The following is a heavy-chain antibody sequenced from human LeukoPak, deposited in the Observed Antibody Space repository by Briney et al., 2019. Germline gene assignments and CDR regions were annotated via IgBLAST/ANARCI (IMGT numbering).Heavy chain of an antibody. CDR1: GFIFSNYV. Sequence: GGSLRLSCAASGFIFSNYVMNWARQAPGKGLERVAIISYDGSNKYYADSVKGRFTISRDNSKNTVYLQMNSLRAEDTAVYYCATRIASPGRGWFDPWGQGTLVTVSS. CDR3: ATRIASPGRGWFDP. J-gene: IGHJ5*02. V-gene: IGHV3-30-3*01. CDR2: ISYDGSNK. D-gene: IGHD6-13*01.